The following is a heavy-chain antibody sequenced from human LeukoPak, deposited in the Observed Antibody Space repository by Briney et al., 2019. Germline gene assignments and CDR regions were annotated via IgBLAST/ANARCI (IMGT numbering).Heavy chain of an antibody. CDR2: IYYSGST. Sequence: SETLSLTCTVSGGSVSSSSYYWGWIRQPRGEGLEWIGSIYYSGSTYYNPSLKSRVTISVDTSKNQFSLKLSSVTAADTAVYYCARRGVVAPYNWFDPWGQGTLVTVSS. J-gene: IGHJ5*02. CDR3: ARRGVVAPYNWFDP. CDR1: GGSVSSSSYY. V-gene: IGHV4-39*01. D-gene: IGHD3-22*01.